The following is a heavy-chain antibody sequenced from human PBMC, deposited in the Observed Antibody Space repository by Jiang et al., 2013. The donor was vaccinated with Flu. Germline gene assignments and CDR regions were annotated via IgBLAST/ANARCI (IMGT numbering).Heavy chain of an antibody. V-gene: IGHV7-4-1*02. Sequence: QSGSELKQPGASVRVSCKASGYMFSSYGLNWVRQAPGQGLEWMGWINTNTGNPTYAQGFTGRFVFSLDTSVTTAYLQISSLKAEDTAVYYCARLETIHGVNIIRWFDPWGQGTLVTASS. CDR2: INTNTGNP. CDR1: GYMFSSYG. D-gene: IGHD3-3*01. J-gene: IGHJ5*02. CDR3: ARLETIHGVNIIRWFDP.